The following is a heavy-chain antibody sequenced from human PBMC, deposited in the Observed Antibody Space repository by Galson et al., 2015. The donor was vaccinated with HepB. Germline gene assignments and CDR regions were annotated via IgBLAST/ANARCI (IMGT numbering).Heavy chain of an antibody. CDR3: TRLGYCGGGSCYQRGYFDS. J-gene: IGHJ4*02. CDR2: IYPGDSDN. V-gene: IGHV5-51*01. Sequence: QSGAEVKKPGESLKISCKGSGYSFTDYWIGWVRQMPGKGLEWMGIIYPGDSDNSYSPSFQGQVTISADESISTAYLQWSGLKASDTAMYYCTRLGYCGGGSCYQRGYFDSWGQGTLVSVSS. D-gene: IGHD2-15*01. CDR1: GYSFTDYW.